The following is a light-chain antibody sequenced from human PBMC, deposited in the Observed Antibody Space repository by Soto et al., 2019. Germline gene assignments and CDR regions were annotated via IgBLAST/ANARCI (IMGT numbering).Light chain of an antibody. Sequence: DIQMTQSPSTLSGSVGDRVTITCRAIQTISSWLAWYQQKPGKAPKLLIYKASTLKSGVPSRFSGSGSGTEFTLTISSLQPDDFATYYCQQYNSYRTFGQGTKVDIK. V-gene: IGKV1-5*03. CDR2: KAS. CDR1: QTISSW. CDR3: QQYNSYRT. J-gene: IGKJ1*01.